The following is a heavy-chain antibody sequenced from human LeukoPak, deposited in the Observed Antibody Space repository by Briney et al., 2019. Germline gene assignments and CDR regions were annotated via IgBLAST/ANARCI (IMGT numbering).Heavy chain of an antibody. CDR1: AFTFADYG. D-gene: IGHD2-2*01. V-gene: IGHV3-20*01. CDR3: ASSCSSTSCYGRDV. J-gene: IGHJ6*04. CDR2: INWNGGST. Sequence: GGSLTLSCPASAFTFADYGMSWVRQAAGKGMEWVSGINWNGGSTGYADSVKGRFIISRDNAKNSLYLQTNSLRAEDTALYHCASSCSSTSCYGRDVWGKGTTVTVSS.